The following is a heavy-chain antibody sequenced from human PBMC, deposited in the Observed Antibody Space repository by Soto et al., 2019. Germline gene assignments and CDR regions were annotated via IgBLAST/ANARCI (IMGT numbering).Heavy chain of an antibody. CDR2: ISAYNGNT. Sequence: ASVKISCKASGYTFTSYSISSVRQAPGQGLEWMGWISAYNGNTNYAQKLQGRVTMTTDTSTSTDYMEMRRLRSDDTVVYYCARGRSLGNWFDPWGQGTLVTVSS. CDR3: ARGRSLGNWFDP. D-gene: IGHD3-3*01. J-gene: IGHJ5*02. V-gene: IGHV1-18*01. CDR1: GYTFTSYS.